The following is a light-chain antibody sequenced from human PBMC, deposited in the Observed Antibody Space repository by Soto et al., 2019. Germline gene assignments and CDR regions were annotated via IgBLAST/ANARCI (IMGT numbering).Light chain of an antibody. CDR2: QDT. Sequence: SYELVQPPSMSVSPGQTAVITCSGDALPRQYVYWFKQKPGQAPVLVIYQDTRRPPTIPARFSGSASGTTVSLTISGVQADDEADYYCQSADTSGNIEVFGPGTKVTVL. CDR3: QSADTSGNIEV. J-gene: IGLJ1*01. CDR1: ALPRQY. V-gene: IGLV3-25*01.